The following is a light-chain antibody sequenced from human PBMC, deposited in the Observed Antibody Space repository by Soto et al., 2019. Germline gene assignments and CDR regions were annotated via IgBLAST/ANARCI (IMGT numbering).Light chain of an antibody. Sequence: QSALTQPASVSGSPGQSITISCTGTTSDVGGYNYVSWYQQKPGKAPRVMIYEVSNRPSGVSNRFSGSKSGNTASLTISGLKAEDEADYYCAAWDDRLSGLVFGRGTKLTVL. CDR2: EVS. CDR3: AAWDDRLSGLV. J-gene: IGLJ2*01. V-gene: IGLV2-14*01. CDR1: TSDVGGYNY.